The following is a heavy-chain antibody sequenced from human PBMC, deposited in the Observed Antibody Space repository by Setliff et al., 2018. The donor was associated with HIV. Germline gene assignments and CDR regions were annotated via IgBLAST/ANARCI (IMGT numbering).Heavy chain of an antibody. CDR1: GASINTGGYY. Sequence: SETLSLTCTVSGASINTGGYYWSWIRQHPGKGLEYIGYIYYSGSAYYSPSLKSWVTLSLDTSENQFSLRLSSVTAADTAVYYCGRVTDKSDDPDDYWGQGTLVTVSS. V-gene: IGHV4-31*03. CDR3: GRVTDKSDDPDDY. D-gene: IGHD1-1*01. J-gene: IGHJ4*02. CDR2: IYYSGSA.